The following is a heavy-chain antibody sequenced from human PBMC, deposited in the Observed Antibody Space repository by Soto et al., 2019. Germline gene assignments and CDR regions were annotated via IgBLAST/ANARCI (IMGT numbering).Heavy chain of an antibody. J-gene: IGHJ4*02. CDR3: ATVPDY. CDR2: VYHSGRP. V-gene: IGHV4-30-2*01. CDR1: GGSISSGGYS. Sequence: QLQLQESGSGLVKPSQTLSLTCAVSGGSISSGGYSWSWIRQPPGKGLEWIGYVYHSGRPYYNPSRKSRGTISVDRSKNQFSLKLSSVAAADTAVYYCATVPDYWGQGTLVTVSS.